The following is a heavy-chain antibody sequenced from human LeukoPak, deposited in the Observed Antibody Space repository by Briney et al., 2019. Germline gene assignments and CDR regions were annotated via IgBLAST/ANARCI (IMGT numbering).Heavy chain of an antibody. CDR1: GFTFSSYA. Sequence: GGSLKLSCAASGFTFSSYAMSWVRQAPGKGLEWVSAISGSGGSTYYADSVKGRFTISRDNSKNTLYLQMNSLRAEDTAVYYCARKTDSGGQGDYWGPGTLVTVSS. CDR3: ARKTDSGGQGDY. J-gene: IGHJ4*02. CDR2: ISGSGGST. D-gene: IGHD3-22*01. V-gene: IGHV3-23*01.